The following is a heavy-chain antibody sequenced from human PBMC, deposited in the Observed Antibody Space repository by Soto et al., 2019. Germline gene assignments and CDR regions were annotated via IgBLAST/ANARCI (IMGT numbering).Heavy chain of an antibody. CDR2: ISGSGGST. D-gene: IGHD5-12*01. J-gene: IGHJ4*02. Sequence: EVQLLESGGGLVQPGGSLRLSCAASGFTFSSYAMSWVRQAPGKGLEWVSAISGSGGSTYYADSVKGRFTISRDNSKNTLYLQMISLRAEDSAVYYCAKDTAIVATGYIDYWGQGTLVTVSS. V-gene: IGHV3-23*01. CDR3: AKDTAIVATGYIDY. CDR1: GFTFSSYA.